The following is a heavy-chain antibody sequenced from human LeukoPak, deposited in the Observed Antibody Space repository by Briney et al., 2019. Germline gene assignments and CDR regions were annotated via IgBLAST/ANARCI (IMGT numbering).Heavy chain of an antibody. CDR2: IWYDGSNK. CDR1: GFTVSSYG. J-gene: IGHJ4*02. D-gene: IGHD3-22*01. Sequence: PGRSLRLSCAASGFTVSSYGMHWVRQAPGKGLEWVAVIWYDGSNKDYADSVKGRFTISRDNFKDTLYLQMNSLRAEDTVVYYCAREASSGRFHYYFDYWGQGALVTVSS. V-gene: IGHV3-33*01. CDR3: AREASSGRFHYYFDY.